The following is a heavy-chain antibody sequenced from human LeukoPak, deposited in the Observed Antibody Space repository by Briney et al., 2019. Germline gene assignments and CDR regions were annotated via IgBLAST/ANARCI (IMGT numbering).Heavy chain of an antibody. J-gene: IGHJ4*02. CDR2: IYSGGSR. D-gene: IGHD3-3*01. CDR3: AKSGSKNPRFCY. Sequence: GGSLRLSCAASGFTFSSNYMSWVRQAPGKGLEWVSVIYSGGSRNYSDSVKGRFTISRDNSENTVLFQINSRQAEDTAVYYCAKSGSKNPRFCYWGQGTLVTVPS. CDR1: GFTFSSNY. V-gene: IGHV3-66*01.